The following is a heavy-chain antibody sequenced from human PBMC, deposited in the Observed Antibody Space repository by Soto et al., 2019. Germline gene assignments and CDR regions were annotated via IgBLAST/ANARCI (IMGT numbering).Heavy chain of an antibody. CDR1: GDSVTSNY. CDR2: MHYTGFS. J-gene: IGHJ4*02. V-gene: IGHV4-59*02. Sequence: SETLSLTCSFSGDSVTSNYLTWLRQSPEKGLEWIGYMHYTGFSHYNPSLKSRLTISVDKSKNQFTLQLTSVTVADTAVYYCATSFGNDWYTYWGQGTQVTVSS. D-gene: IGHD3-9*01. CDR3: ATSFGNDWYTY.